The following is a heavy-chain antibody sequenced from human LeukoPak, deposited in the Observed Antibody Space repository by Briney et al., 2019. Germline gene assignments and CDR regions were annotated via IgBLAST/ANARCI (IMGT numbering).Heavy chain of an antibody. Sequence: PSETLSLTCTVSGGSIGTYYWSWIRQPAGKGLEWIGRIYTSGNTKYNPSLKSRVTISVDTSKNQFSLKLTSLTAADTAIYYCAMQLWSPGYWGQGTLVTVSS. CDR2: IYTSGNT. J-gene: IGHJ4*02. CDR1: GGSIGTYY. CDR3: AMQLWSPGY. D-gene: IGHD1-1*01. V-gene: IGHV4-4*07.